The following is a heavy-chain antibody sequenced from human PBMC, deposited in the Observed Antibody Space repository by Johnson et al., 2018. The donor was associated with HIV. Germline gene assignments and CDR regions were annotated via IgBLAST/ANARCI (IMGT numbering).Heavy chain of an antibody. Sequence: QVQLVESGGGVVQPGRSLRLSCAASGFTFSSYVMHWVRQAPGKGLEWVAVISYDGSNKYYADSVKGRFTISRDNSKNTLYLQMNSLRAEDTALYYCARGVRDSSGYPFAFDIWGQGTMVSVSS. CDR2: ISYDGSNK. CDR1: GFTFSSYV. J-gene: IGHJ3*02. CDR3: ARGVRDSSGYPFAFDI. D-gene: IGHD3-22*01. V-gene: IGHV3-30*04.